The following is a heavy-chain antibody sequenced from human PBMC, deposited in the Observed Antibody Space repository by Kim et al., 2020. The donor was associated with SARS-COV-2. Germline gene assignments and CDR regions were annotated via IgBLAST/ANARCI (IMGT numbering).Heavy chain of an antibody. CDR3: AREVYSSGWYKNFDY. V-gene: IGHV6-1*01. D-gene: IGHD6-19*01. Sequence: VSVKSRITINPDTSKNQFSLQLNSVTPEDTAVYYCAREVYSSGWYKNFDYWGQGTLVTVSS. J-gene: IGHJ4*02.